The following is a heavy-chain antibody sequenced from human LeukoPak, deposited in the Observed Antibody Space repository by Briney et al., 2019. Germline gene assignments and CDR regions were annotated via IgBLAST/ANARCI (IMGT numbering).Heavy chain of an antibody. CDR2: IYYSGST. V-gene: IGHV4-39*07. J-gene: IGHJ4*02. CDR1: GGSISSSSYY. Sequence: SETLSLTCTVSGGSISSSSYYWGWIRQPPGKGLEWIGSIYYSGSTYYNPSLKSRVTISVDTSKNQFSLKLSSVTAADTAVYYCARSPDILTGENFDYWGQGTLVTVSS. CDR3: ARSPDILTGENFDY. D-gene: IGHD3-9*01.